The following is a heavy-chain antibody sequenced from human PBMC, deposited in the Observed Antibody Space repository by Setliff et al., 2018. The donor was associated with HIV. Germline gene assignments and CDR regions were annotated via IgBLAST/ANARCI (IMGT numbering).Heavy chain of an antibody. V-gene: IGHV4-34*01. CDR1: DGSFGRDY. CDR3: ARWAVTASDY. J-gene: IGHJ4*02. D-gene: IGHD2-21*02. Sequence: SETLSLTCAVYDGSFGRDYWTWIRQPPGKGLDWIGEINHSGSTNYNPSLKSRVTISVDTSKNQFSLKLNSVTAADTAVYYCARWAVTASDYWGQGTLVTVSS. CDR2: INHSGST.